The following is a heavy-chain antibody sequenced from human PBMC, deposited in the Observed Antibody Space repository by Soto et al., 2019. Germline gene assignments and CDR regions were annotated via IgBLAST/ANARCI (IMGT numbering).Heavy chain of an antibody. Sequence: GGSLRLSCAASGFSFSTYNMDWVRQAPGKGPEWIAYISTTSFTIYYADSVKGRFTISRDNDRNSLYLGMNSLRDEDTSVYYCARARCYDGTCYSASDSWGQGTLVPVSS. D-gene: IGHD2-15*01. V-gene: IGHV3-48*02. CDR3: ARARCYDGTCYSASDS. J-gene: IGHJ5*01. CDR2: ISTTSFTI. CDR1: GFSFSTYN.